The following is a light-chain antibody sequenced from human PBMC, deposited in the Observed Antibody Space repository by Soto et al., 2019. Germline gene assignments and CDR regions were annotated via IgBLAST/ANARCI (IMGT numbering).Light chain of an antibody. V-gene: IGKV1-27*01. CDR3: QKYDSAPRT. J-gene: IGKJ1*01. CDR2: AAS. Sequence: DIPVTQSPSSLSASVGDRVTITCRASQGISNYLAWYQQKPGKVPKLLISAASTLQSGVPSRFSGGGSGTDFTLTISSLQPEDVATYYCQKYDSAPRTFGQGTKVEIK. CDR1: QGISNY.